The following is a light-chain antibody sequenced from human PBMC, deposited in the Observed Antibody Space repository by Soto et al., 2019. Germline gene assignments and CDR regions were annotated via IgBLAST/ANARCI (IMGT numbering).Light chain of an antibody. CDR1: QDISNY. Sequence: IQMTQSQSSLSASVGDRVTITCQASQDISNYLNWYQQKPGKAPKLLISDASRLETGVPSRFSGRGSGTDFTFTISSLQPEDIATYYCQQYHSLITFGRGTRLEIK. V-gene: IGKV1-33*01. J-gene: IGKJ5*01. CDR2: DAS. CDR3: QQYHSLIT.